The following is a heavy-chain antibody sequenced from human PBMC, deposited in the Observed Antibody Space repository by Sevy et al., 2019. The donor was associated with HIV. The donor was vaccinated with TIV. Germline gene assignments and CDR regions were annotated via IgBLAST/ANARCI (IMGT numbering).Heavy chain of an antibody. V-gene: IGHV1-69*13. CDR3: ARGARGYSGYDLYYFDY. J-gene: IGHJ4*02. Sequence: ASVRVSCKASGGTFSSYAISWVRQAPGQGLEWMGGIIPIFGTANYAQKFQGRVTITADESTSTAYMELSSLRSEDTAVYYGARGARGYSGYDLYYFDYWGQGTLVTVSS. CDR1: GGTFSSYA. CDR2: IIPIFGTA. D-gene: IGHD5-12*01.